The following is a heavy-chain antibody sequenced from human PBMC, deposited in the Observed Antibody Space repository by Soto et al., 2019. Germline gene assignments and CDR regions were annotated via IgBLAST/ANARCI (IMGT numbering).Heavy chain of an antibody. CDR3: ASQGYCSGGSCYSFDY. J-gene: IGHJ4*02. CDR2: IYYSGST. V-gene: IGHV4-39*01. D-gene: IGHD2-15*01. Sequence: QLQLQESGPGLVKPSETLSLTCTVSGGSISSSSYYWGWIRQPPGKGLEWIGSIYYSGSTYYNPSLKSRVTISVDTSKNQFSLKLSSVTAADTAVYYSASQGYCSGGSCYSFDYWGQGTLVTVSS. CDR1: GGSISSSSYY.